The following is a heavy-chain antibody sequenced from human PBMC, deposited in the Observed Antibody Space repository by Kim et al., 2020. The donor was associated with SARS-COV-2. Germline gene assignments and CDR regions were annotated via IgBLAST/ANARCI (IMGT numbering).Heavy chain of an antibody. CDR3: ARGVSGTGSFGADY. V-gene: IGHV3-20*04. J-gene: IGHJ4*02. Sequence: GGSLRLSCAASGFTFDDYGMNWVRQAPGKGLEWVSGINWNGGSTGYADSVKGRFTISRDNAKNSLYLQMNSLRAEDTALYYCARGVSGTGSFGADYWGQGTLVTVSS. D-gene: IGHD3-10*01. CDR1: GFTFDDYG. CDR2: INWNGGST.